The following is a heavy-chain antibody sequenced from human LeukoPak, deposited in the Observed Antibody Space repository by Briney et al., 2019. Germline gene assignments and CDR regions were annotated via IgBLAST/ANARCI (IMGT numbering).Heavy chain of an antibody. Sequence: SVKVSCKASGGTFSSYAISWVRRAPGQGLEWMGGIIPIFGTANYAQKFQGRVTITADESTSTAYMELSSLRSEDTAVYYCARALDYGGNPGGYWRQGTLVTVSS. CDR2: IIPIFGTA. J-gene: IGHJ4*02. V-gene: IGHV1-69*01. CDR1: GGTFSSYA. D-gene: IGHD4-23*01. CDR3: ARALDYGGNPGGY.